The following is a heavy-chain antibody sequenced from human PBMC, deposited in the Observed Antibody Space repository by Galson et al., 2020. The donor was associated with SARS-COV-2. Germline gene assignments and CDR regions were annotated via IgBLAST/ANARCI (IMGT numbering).Heavy chain of an antibody. CDR2: ISSSSSYI. Sequence: GGSLRLSCAASGLTFSSYSMNWVRQAPGKGLEWVSSISSSSSYIYYADSVKGRFTISRDNAKNSLYLQMNSLRAEDTAVYYCARGSKWELDYYYYGMDVWGQGTTVTVSS. CDR3: ARGSKWELDYYYYGMDV. J-gene: IGHJ6*02. CDR1: GLTFSSYS. D-gene: IGHD1-26*01. V-gene: IGHV3-21*01.